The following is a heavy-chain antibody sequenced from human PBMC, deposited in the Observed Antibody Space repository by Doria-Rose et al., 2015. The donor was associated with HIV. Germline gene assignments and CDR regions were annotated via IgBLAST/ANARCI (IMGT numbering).Heavy chain of an antibody. CDR3: ARMGFYRELDY. Sequence: GKGLESLGYTYYTGTSDYSPSLKSRLNMAVDTSKNQFSLKLSFVTVADTAVYYCARMGFYRELDYWGQGALVIVSA. CDR2: TYYTGTS. D-gene: IGHD3-3*01. J-gene: IGHJ4*02. V-gene: IGHV4-31*02.